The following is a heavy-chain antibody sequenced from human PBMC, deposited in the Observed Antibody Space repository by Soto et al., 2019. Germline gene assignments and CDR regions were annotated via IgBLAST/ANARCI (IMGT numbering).Heavy chain of an antibody. D-gene: IGHD2-15*01. V-gene: IGHV1-69*02. Sequence: SVKVSCKASGGTFSIYTISWVLQAPGQGLEWMGRIIPILGIANYAQKFQGRVTITADKSTSTAYMELSSLRSEDTAVYYCATLSGYCSGGSCYSPPDYYYYYMDVWGKGTTVTVSS. J-gene: IGHJ6*03. CDR2: IIPILGIA. CDR1: GGTFSIYT. CDR3: ATLSGYCSGGSCYSPPDYYYYYMDV.